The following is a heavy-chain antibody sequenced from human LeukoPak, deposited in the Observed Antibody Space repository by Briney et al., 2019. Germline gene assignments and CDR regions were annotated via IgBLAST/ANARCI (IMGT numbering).Heavy chain of an antibody. Sequence: ASVTVSCKASGYTFTSYDINWVRQATGQGLEWMGWINPNSGDTGYAQKFQGRVTMTRNTSIVTAYMELRSLSSEDTAVYYCARGRGGGATADYWGQGTLVTVSS. V-gene: IGHV1-8*01. CDR2: INPNSGDT. J-gene: IGHJ4*02. CDR3: ARGRGGGATADY. D-gene: IGHD1-26*01. CDR1: GYTFTSYD.